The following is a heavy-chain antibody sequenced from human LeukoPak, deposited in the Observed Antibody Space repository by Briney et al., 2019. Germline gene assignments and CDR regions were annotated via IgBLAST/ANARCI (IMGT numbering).Heavy chain of an antibody. J-gene: IGHJ3*02. Sequence: ASVKVSCKASGYLFTDFGVTWVRQAPGQGLEWMGWISANSGYTKYAQKFQGRLTMTTDTSTDTIYMELSSLRSEDTAVYYCARRQSRHDAFDIWGQGTMVTVSS. CDR2: ISANSGYT. V-gene: IGHV1-18*01. CDR3: ARRQSRHDAFDI. CDR1: GYLFTDFG. D-gene: IGHD2-2*01.